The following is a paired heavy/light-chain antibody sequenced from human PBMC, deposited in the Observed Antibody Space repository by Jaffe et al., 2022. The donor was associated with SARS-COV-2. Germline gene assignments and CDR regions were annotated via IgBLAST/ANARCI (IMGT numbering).Heavy chain of an antibody. V-gene: IGHV3-23*04. D-gene: IGHD4-4*01. J-gene: IGHJ4*02. Sequence: EVRLVEFGGGLVQPGGSLRLSCAASGFTFSDYAMSWVRQAPGKGLEWVSTATANGDITTFADAVKGRFTISRDNSVNTLYLQMTSLRTEDTAVYYCAKRSTAVNGHFEYWGQGTLVTVSS. CDR3: AKRSTAVNGHFEY. CDR1: GFTFSDYA. CDR2: ATANGDIT.
Light chain of an antibody. CDR3: QQYNRWPLN. CDR2: GAS. Sequence: EIVMTQSPATLSVSPGERATLSCRASLGVSGYLAWYQQKPGQAPRLLIYGASTRATGIPARFSGSGSGTEFTLTISSLQSEDFAVYYCQQYNRWPLNFGGGTKVEIK. V-gene: IGKV3-15*01. J-gene: IGKJ4*01. CDR1: LGVSGY.